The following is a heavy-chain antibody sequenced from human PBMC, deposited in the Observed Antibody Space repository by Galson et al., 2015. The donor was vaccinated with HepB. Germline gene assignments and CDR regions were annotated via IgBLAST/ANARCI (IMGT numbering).Heavy chain of an antibody. CDR2: IIPIFGSG. J-gene: IGHJ4*02. D-gene: IGHD3-22*01. V-gene: IGHV1-69*13. CDR3: ARQYDTSGYYTY. CDR1: GGTFSSRT. Sequence: SVKVPCKASGGTFSSRTISWVRQAPGQGLEWMGGIIPIFGSGNYAQKFQGRVTLTADESTSTIYMELRSLRSEDTAIYYCARQYDTSGYYTYWGQGTLVTVSS.